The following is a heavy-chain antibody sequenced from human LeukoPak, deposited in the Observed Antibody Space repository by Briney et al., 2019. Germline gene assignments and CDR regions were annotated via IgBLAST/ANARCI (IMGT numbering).Heavy chain of an antibody. D-gene: IGHD1-26*01. Sequence: SETLSLTCTVSGGSISNYYWSWIRQSPGKGLEWIGYIHYSGKTDHNPSLKSRVTISVDTAKNQFSLRLSSVTAADTAVYHCARDLGYSGTYGAFDIWGQGTTVIVSS. V-gene: IGHV4-59*12. CDR1: GGSISNYY. CDR3: ARDLGYSGTYGAFDI. CDR2: IHYSGKT. J-gene: IGHJ3*02.